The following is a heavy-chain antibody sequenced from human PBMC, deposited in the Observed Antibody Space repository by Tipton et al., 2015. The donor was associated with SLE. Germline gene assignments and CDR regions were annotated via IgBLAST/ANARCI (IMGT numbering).Heavy chain of an antibody. V-gene: IGHV4-34*01. D-gene: IGHD6-19*01. CDR1: GGSFSGYY. Sequence: TLSLTCAVYGGSFSGYYWSWIRQPPGKGLEWIGEINHSGSTNYNPSLKSRVTISVDTSKNQLSLKLSSVTAADTAVYYCARPWQWLARDAFDIWGQGTMVTVSS. CDR3: ARPWQWLARDAFDI. CDR2: INHSGST. J-gene: IGHJ3*02.